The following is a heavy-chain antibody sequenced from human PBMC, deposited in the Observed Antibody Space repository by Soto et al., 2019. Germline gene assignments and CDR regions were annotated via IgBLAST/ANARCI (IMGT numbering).Heavy chain of an antibody. J-gene: IGHJ4*02. CDR1: GGSISSSSYY. CDR2: IYYSGST. CDR3: ARGAMVRGVYYFDY. Sequence: SETLSLTCTVSGGSISSSSYYWGWIRQPPGKGLEWIGSIYYSGSTYYNPSLKSRVTISVDTSKNQFSLKLSSVTAADTAVYSCARGAMVRGVYYFDYWGQGTLVTVSS. V-gene: IGHV4-39*07. D-gene: IGHD3-10*01.